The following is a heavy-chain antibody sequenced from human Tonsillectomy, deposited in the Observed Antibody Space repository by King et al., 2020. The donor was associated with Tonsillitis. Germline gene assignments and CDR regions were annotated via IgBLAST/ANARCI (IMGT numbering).Heavy chain of an antibody. V-gene: IGHV3-33*01. CDR2: IWYYGSNK. J-gene: IGHJ6*03. D-gene: IGHD2-15*01. CDR3: ASSTYGSGGSCFERDFYYYMNV. CDR1: GFTFSSHD. Sequence: VQLVESGGGVVQPGRSLRLSCAASGFTFSSHDMHWVRQAPGKGLEWVSLIWYYGSNKYYADSVKGRFTISIDNTKNTMYLKMNSLRAKYTAVYYCASSTYGSGGSCFERDFYYYMNVWGKGTTVTVSS.